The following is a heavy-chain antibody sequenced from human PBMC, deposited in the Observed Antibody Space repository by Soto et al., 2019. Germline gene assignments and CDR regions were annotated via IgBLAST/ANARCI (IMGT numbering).Heavy chain of an antibody. J-gene: IGHJ6*02. Sequence: ASVKVSCKASGYTFTSYGISWVRQAPGQGLEWMGWISAYNGNTNYAQKLQGRVTMTTDTSTSTAYMELRSLRSDDTAVYYCARDRSGSGWYNNYYHYGMDVWGQGTTVTVSS. CDR1: GYTFTSYG. V-gene: IGHV1-18*01. D-gene: IGHD6-19*01. CDR2: ISAYNGNT. CDR3: ARDRSGSGWYNNYYHYGMDV.